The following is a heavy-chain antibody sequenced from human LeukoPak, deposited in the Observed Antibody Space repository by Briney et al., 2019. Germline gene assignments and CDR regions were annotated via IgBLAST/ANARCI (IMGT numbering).Heavy chain of an antibody. CDR3: ARDRYFGGYSYGFDY. V-gene: IGHV1-3*01. CDR1: GYTFTSYA. D-gene: IGHD5-18*01. J-gene: IGHJ4*02. Sequence: HGASVKVSCKASGYTFTSYAMHWARQAPGQRLEWMGWINAGNGNTKYSQKFQGRVTITRDTSASTAYMELSSLRSEDTAVYYCARDRYFGGYSYGFDYWGQGTWSPSPQ. CDR2: INAGNGNT.